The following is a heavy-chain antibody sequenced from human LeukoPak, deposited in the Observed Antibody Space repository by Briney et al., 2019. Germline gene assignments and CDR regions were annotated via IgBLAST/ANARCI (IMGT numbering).Heavy chain of an antibody. CDR3: ARWHSHGRYFDY. J-gene: IGHJ4*02. V-gene: IGHV4-34*01. D-gene: IGHD2-21*01. CDR1: GESFSGYF. CDR2: INHSGST. Sequence: PSETLSLTCAVYGESFSGYFWSWIRQPPGKGLEWIGKINHSGSTNYNPSPKSRVTISVDTSKNQFSLKLTSATAADTAVYYCARWHSHGRYFDYWGQGALVTVSS.